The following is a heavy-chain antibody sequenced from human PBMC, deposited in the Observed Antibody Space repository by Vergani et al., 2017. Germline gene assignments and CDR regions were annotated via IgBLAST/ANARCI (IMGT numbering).Heavy chain of an antibody. CDR1: GFSFSSYS. CDR2: ISSSTSYI. J-gene: IGHJ3*02. D-gene: IGHD3-22*01. V-gene: IGHV3-21*01. Sequence: EVQLVESGGGLVKPGGSLRLSCAASGFSFSSYSLNWVRQAPGKGLEWVSSISSSTSYIYYADSVKGRFTISRDNAKNSLYLQMNSLRAEDTAVYYCARHLYYYDSSGPLSDAFDIWDQGTMVTVSS. CDR3: ARHLYYYDSSGPLSDAFDI.